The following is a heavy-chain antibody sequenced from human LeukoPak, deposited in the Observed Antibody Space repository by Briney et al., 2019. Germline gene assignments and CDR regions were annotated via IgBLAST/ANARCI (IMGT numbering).Heavy chain of an antibody. J-gene: IGHJ4*02. CDR2: ISHAGIYI. CDR1: GFTFSSSD. D-gene: IGHD5-24*01. V-gene: IGHV3-21*01. Sequence: PGGSLRLSCEASGFTFSSSDMTWVRQAPGKGLEYVSSISHAGIYIFSATSVKGRFSIYRDNAENTLYLQMNYLTAEDTAVYYCARIGPSRDGYNSFDYWGQGALVTVSS. CDR3: ARIGPSRDGYNSFDY.